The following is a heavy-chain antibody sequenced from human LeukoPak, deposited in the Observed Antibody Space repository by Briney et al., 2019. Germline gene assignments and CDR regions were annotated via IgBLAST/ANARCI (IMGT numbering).Heavy chain of an antibody. Sequence: GRSLRLSCAASRFTFSSYAMHWVRQAPGKGLEWVAVISYDGSNKYYADSVKGRFTISRDNSKNTLYLQMNSLRAEDTAVYYCARDRHYGSGSYYDYWGQGTLVTVSS. D-gene: IGHD3-10*01. J-gene: IGHJ4*02. CDR3: ARDRHYGSGSYYDY. V-gene: IGHV3-30*04. CDR2: ISYDGSNK. CDR1: RFTFSSYA.